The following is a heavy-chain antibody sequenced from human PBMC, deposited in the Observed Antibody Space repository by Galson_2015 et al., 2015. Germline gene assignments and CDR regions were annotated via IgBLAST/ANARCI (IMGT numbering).Heavy chain of an antibody. Sequence: SLRLSCAASGFSFSDYRMNWVRQAPGKGLEWVSYISSSSTTRYYADSVKGRFTISRDNAKNSLYLEMNNLRDEDTAVYYCARYSGYAGFAYWGQGTLVTVSS. V-gene: IGHV3-48*02. CDR2: ISSSSTTR. D-gene: IGHD5-12*01. J-gene: IGHJ4*02. CDR1: GFSFSDYR. CDR3: ARYSGYAGFAY.